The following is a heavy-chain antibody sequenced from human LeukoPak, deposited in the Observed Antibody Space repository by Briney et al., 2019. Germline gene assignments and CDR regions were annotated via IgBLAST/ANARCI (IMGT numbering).Heavy chain of an antibody. Sequence: QTGGSLRLSCAASGFTFSSYGMHWVRQAPGKGLEWVARIWYDGSNKYYADSVKGRFTISRDNSKNTLYLQMNSLRAEDTAVYYCARNRFGSSSGYFDYWGQGTLVTVSS. J-gene: IGHJ4*02. CDR1: GFTFSSYG. CDR3: ARNRFGSSSGYFDY. D-gene: IGHD2-15*01. CDR2: IWYDGSNK. V-gene: IGHV3-33*01.